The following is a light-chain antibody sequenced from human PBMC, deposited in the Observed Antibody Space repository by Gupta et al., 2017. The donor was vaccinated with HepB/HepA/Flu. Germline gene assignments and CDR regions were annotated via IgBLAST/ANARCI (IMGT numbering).Light chain of an antibody. CDR2: NND. V-gene: IGLV1-44*01. Sequence: QSVLTQPPSASVTPGQRVTISCSGSSFNMGSNTVHWYQHLPGPAPKIVIYNNDQRPSGVPDRFSGSQSGSSASLAISGLQSDDESYYHCAAWDDSLYGAVFGGGTKVTVL. J-gene: IGLJ2*01. CDR3: AAWDDSLYGAV. CDR1: SFNMGSNT.